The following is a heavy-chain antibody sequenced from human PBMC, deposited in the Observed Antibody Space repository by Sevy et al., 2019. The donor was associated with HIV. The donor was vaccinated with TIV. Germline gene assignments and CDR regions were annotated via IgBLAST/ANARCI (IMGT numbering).Heavy chain of an antibody. CDR3: ATPTTSMIILGDFDY. Sequence: SETLSLTCTVSGGSISSSSYYWGWIRQPPGKGLEWIGSIYYSGNAYYNPSLRSRVTISVDTSKNQFSLKLSSVTAADTAVYYCATPTTSMIILGDFDYWGLGTLVTVSS. D-gene: IGHD3-22*01. CDR2: IYYSGNA. V-gene: IGHV4-39*01. J-gene: IGHJ4*02. CDR1: GGSISSSSYY.